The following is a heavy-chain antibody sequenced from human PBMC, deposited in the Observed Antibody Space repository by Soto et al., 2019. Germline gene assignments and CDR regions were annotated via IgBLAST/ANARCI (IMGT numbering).Heavy chain of an antibody. V-gene: IGHV4-30-4*01. CDR2: IFDSGST. D-gene: IGHD2-8*01. Sequence: SETLSLTCTVSDGCISGGRHSWSWIRQPPGKGLEWIGYIFDSGSTYYNPSLRSRLSMSVDTSKNQFSLRLTSVTAAHTAVYYCAREIMPLTNDWYFDLWGRRTLVPVSS. CDR3: AREIMPLTNDWYFDL. CDR1: DGCISGGRHS. J-gene: IGHJ2*01.